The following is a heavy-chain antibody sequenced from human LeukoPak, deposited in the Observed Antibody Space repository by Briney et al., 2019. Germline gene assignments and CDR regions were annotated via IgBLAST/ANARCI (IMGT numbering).Heavy chain of an antibody. CDR3: ASTGTYGDYPIDY. CDR1: GGSFSGYY. D-gene: IGHD4-17*01. CDR2: INHSGST. V-gene: IGHV4-34*01. Sequence: PSETLPLTCAVYGGSFSGYYWSWIRQPPGKGLEWIGEINHSGSTNYNPSLKSRVTISVDTSKNQFSLKLSSVTAADTAVYYCASTGTYGDYPIDYWGQGTLVTVSS. J-gene: IGHJ4*02.